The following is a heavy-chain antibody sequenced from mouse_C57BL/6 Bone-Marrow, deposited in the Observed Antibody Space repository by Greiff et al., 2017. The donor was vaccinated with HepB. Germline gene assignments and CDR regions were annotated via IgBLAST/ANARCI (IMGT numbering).Heavy chain of an antibody. CDR3: AKHYYGSSYGGYAMDY. D-gene: IGHD1-1*01. CDR2: ISSGSSTI. J-gene: IGHJ4*01. Sequence: EVQLQESGGGLVKPGGSLKLSCAASGFTFSDYGMHWVRQAPEKGLEWVAYISSGSSTIYYADTVKGRFTISRDNAKNTLFLQMTSLRSEDTAMYYCAKHYYGSSYGGYAMDYWGQGTSVTVSS. CDR1: GFTFSDYG. V-gene: IGHV5-17*01.